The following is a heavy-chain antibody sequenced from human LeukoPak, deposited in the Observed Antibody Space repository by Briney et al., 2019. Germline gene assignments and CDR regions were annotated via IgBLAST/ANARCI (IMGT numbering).Heavy chain of an antibody. J-gene: IGHJ5*02. Sequence: GASVKVSCKASGYTFTSYGISWVRQAPGQGLEWMGWISSYNGNTKYAQKVQGRVTLTADTSTSTAYMELSRLRSDDTAVYYCARGGKPGGYDFNSNWFDPWGQGTLVTVSS. CDR1: GYTFTSYG. CDR3: ARGGKPGGYDFNSNWFDP. V-gene: IGHV1-18*01. D-gene: IGHD5-12*01. CDR2: ISSYNGNT.